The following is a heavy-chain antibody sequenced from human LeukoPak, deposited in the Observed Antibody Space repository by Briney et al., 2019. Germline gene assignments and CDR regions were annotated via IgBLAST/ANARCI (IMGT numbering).Heavy chain of an antibody. Sequence: SETLSLTCTVSGGSISGYYWTWIRQPPGKGLEWIGYIYYSGNTNYNPSLKSRVTISVDTSKNQFSLRLSSVTAADTAVYYCARLSVGVSYGSLWYAFDIWGQGTMVTVSS. V-gene: IGHV4-59*08. CDR2: IYYSGNT. CDR3: ARLSVGVSYGSLWYAFDI. CDR1: GGSISGYY. J-gene: IGHJ3*02. D-gene: IGHD3-10*01.